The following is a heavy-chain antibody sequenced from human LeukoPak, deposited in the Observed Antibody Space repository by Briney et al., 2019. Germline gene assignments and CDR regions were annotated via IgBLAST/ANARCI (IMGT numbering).Heavy chain of an antibody. CDR2: IYTGGST. CDR1: GFTFSKAW. J-gene: IGHJ4*02. V-gene: IGHV3-66*01. Sequence: GGSLRLSCAASGFTFSKAWMSWVRQAPGKGLEWVSAIYTGGSTYYAGSVKGRFTISRDNSKNTLYLQMNSLRAEDTAVYYCARNLYYYDSSGYYYYWGQGTLVTVSS. D-gene: IGHD3-22*01. CDR3: ARNLYYYDSSGYYYY.